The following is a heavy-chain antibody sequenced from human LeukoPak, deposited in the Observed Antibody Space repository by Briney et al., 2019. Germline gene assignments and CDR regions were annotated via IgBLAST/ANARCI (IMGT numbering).Heavy chain of an antibody. CDR1: GFTFSSHW. CDR3: AKDSVAAAGRGYYYGMDV. D-gene: IGHD6-13*01. V-gene: IGHV3-7*01. CDR2: IKQDGSEK. J-gene: IGHJ6*02. Sequence: PGGSLRLSCAASGFTFSSHWMSWVRQAPGKGLEWVANIKQDGSEKYYVDSVKGRFTISRDNAKNSLYLQMNSLRAEDTAVYYCAKDSVAAAGRGYYYGMDVWGQGTTVTVSS.